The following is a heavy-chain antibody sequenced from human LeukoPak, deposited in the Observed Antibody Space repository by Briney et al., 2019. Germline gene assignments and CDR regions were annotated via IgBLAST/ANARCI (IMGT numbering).Heavy chain of an antibody. V-gene: IGHV3-21*01. D-gene: IGHD3-10*01. CDR1: GFTFSSYS. CDR3: ARDRVVRGVTYYYYYMDV. Sequence: GGSLRLSCAASGFTFSSYSMNWVRQAPGKALEWVSSISSSSSHIYYADSVKGRFAISRDNAKNSLYLQMNSLRAEDTAVYYCARDRVVRGVTYYYYYMDVWGKGTTVTISS. CDR2: ISSSSSHI. J-gene: IGHJ6*03.